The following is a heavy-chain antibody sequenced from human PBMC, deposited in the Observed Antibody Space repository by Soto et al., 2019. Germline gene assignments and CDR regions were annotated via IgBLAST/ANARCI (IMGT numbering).Heavy chain of an antibody. V-gene: IGHV3-23*01. CDR2: ISGSGGST. CDR3: AKAQEIRETDAFDI. J-gene: IGHJ3*02. CDR1: GFTFSSYA. Sequence: EVQLLESGGGLVQPGGSLRLSCAASGFTFSSYAISWVRQAPGKGLEWVSAISGSGGSTYYADSVNGRFTFSSDNSKNTLYMQMNSLRAEDTAVYYGAKAQEIRETDAFDIWGQGTMVTVSS.